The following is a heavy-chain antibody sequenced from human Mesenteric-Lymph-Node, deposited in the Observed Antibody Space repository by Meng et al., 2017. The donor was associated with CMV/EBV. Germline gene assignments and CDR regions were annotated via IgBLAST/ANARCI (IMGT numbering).Heavy chain of an antibody. J-gene: IGHJ4*02. V-gene: IGHV1-2*02. CDR1: GYTFSGYY. D-gene: IGHD5-18*01. CDR2: INPNSGGT. CDR3: ARSDSYGYVFGVIY. Sequence: KASGYTFSGYYLPWVRQAPGQGLEWMGWINPNSGGTNYAQKFQGRVTMTRDTSISTAYMELSRLRSDDTAVYYCARSDSYGYVFGVIYWGQGTLVTVSS.